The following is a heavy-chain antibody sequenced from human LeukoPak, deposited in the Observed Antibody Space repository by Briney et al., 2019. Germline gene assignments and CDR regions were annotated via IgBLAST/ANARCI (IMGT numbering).Heavy chain of an antibody. J-gene: IGHJ1*01. CDR1: GFTFISYA. Sequence: GGSLRLSCAASGFTFISYAMSWVRQAPGKGLEWVSAISGSGGSIHYADSVKGRFTISRDDSKNTLYLQMNTLRAEDTAVYYCAKDEDARPMYFQHWGQGTLVTVSS. D-gene: IGHD2-2*01. CDR2: ISGSGGSI. V-gene: IGHV3-23*01. CDR3: AKDEDARPMYFQH.